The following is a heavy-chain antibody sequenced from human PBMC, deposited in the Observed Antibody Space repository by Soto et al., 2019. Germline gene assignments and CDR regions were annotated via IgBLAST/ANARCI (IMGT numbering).Heavy chain of an antibody. CDR2: IIPILGIA. D-gene: IGHD2-15*01. V-gene: IGHV1-69*02. CDR1: GGTFSSYT. CDR3: ARVSVAASNWYFDL. J-gene: IGHJ2*01. Sequence: SVKVSCKASGGTFSSYTISWVRQAPGQGLEWMGRIIPILGIANYAQKFQGRVTITADNAKNSLYLQMNSLRAEDTAVYYCARVSVAASNWYFDLWGRGTLVTVSS.